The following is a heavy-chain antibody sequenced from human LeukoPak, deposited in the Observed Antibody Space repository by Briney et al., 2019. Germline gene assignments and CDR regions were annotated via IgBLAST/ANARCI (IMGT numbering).Heavy chain of an antibody. CDR2: IYTSGST. J-gene: IGHJ6*03. CDR1: GGSISSYY. D-gene: IGHD2-2*01. V-gene: IGHV4-4*07. CDR3: ARHHSIVVVPAAKNYMDV. Sequence: SETLSLTCTVSGGSISSYYWSWIRQPAGKGLEWIGRIYTSGSTNYNPSLKSRVTISVDTSKNQFSLKLSSVTAADTAVYYCARHHSIVVVPAAKNYMDVWGKGTTVTVSS.